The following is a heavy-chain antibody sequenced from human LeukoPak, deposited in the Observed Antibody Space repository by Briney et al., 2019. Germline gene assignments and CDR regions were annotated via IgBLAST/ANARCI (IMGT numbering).Heavy chain of an antibody. Sequence: SETLSLTCTVSGGSISSYYWSWIRQPAGKGLEWIGRIYTSGNTNYNPSLKSRVTMSVDTSKNQFSLKLSSVTAADTAVYYCARDQRPYDSSGYYLTNFDYWGQGTLVTVSS. CDR3: ARDQRPYDSSGYYLTNFDY. J-gene: IGHJ4*02. CDR1: GGSISSYY. D-gene: IGHD3-22*01. V-gene: IGHV4-4*07. CDR2: IYTSGNT.